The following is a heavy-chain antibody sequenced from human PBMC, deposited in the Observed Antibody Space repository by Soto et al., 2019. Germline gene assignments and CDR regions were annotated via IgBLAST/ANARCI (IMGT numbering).Heavy chain of an antibody. J-gene: IGHJ6*02. V-gene: IGHV4-39*01. Sequence: PSETLSLTCTVSGGSISSSSYYWGWIRQPPGKGLEWIGSIYYSGSTYYNPSLKSRVTISVDTSKNQFSLKLSSVTAADTAVYYCARSTYYDFWSGYYNYYYYGMDVWGQGTTVTVS. CDR3: ARSTYYDFWSGYYNYYYYGMDV. CDR2: IYYSGST. CDR1: GGSISSSSYY. D-gene: IGHD3-3*01.